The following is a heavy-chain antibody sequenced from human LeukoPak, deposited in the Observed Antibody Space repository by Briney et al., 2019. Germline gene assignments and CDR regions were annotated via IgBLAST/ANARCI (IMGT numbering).Heavy chain of an antibody. CDR1: GFTFSSYA. V-gene: IGHV3-23*01. Sequence: GGSLRLSCAASGFTFSSYAMSWVRQAPGKGLEWVSGFSGSGGSTYYADSVKGRFTISRDNSKNTLYLQMSSLRVEDTAVYYCAKAGMTRFDYWGQGIMVTVSS. CDR2: FSGSGGST. D-gene: IGHD1-20*01. CDR3: AKAGMTRFDY. J-gene: IGHJ4*02.